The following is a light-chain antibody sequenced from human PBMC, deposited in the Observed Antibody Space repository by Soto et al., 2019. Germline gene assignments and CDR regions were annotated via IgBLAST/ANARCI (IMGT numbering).Light chain of an antibody. CDR3: AAWDDSLNGYYV. Sequence: QSALTQPPSASGTPGQRVTISCSGSSSNIGSNTVNWYQQLPGTAPKLLIYSNNQRPSGVPDRFSVSKSGTSASLAISGLQSEDEADYYCAAWDDSLNGYYVFGTGTKVTVL. V-gene: IGLV1-44*01. CDR2: SNN. J-gene: IGLJ1*01. CDR1: SSNIGSNT.